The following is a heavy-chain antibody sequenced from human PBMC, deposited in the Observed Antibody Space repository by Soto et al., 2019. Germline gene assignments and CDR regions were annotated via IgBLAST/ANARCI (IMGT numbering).Heavy chain of an antibody. CDR1: GFSLSSSGVG. CDR3: AHSGYFYDSSGYFSTGYYFDY. D-gene: IGHD3-22*01. Sequence: SGPTLVNPTQTLTLTCTFSGFSLSSSGVGVGWIRQPPGKALEWLALIYWNDDRRYSPSLKSRLTITKDTSKNQVVLTMVNMDPVDTATYYCAHSGYFYDSSGYFSTGYYFDYWGQGTLVTVSS. CDR2: IYWNDDR. V-gene: IGHV2-5*01. J-gene: IGHJ4*02.